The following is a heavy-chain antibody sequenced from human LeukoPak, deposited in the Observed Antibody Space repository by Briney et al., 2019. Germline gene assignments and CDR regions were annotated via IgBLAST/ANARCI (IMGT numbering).Heavy chain of an antibody. V-gene: IGHV1-18*01. CDR1: GYTFTSYD. CDR2: MNPNSGNT. Sequence: ASVKVSCKASGYTFTSYDINWVRQATGQGLEWMGWMNPNSGNTNYAQKLQGRVTMTTDTSTSTAYMELRSLRSDDTAVYYCAREMVGATANWFDPWGQGTLVTVSS. J-gene: IGHJ5*02. D-gene: IGHD1-26*01. CDR3: AREMVGATANWFDP.